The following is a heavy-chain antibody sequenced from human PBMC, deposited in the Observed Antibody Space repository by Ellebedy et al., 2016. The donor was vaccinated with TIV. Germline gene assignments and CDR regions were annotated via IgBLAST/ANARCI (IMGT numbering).Heavy chain of an antibody. J-gene: IGHJ3*02. CDR1: GGSFSGYY. Sequence: GSLRLSCAVYGGSFSGYYWSWIRQPPGKGLEWIGEINHSGSTNYIKSRVTISVDTSKNQFSLKLTSVTAADTAVYYCARGLPKPMSAFDIWGQGTMVTVSS. V-gene: IGHV4-34*01. CDR2: INHSGST. CDR3: ARGLPKPMSAFDI.